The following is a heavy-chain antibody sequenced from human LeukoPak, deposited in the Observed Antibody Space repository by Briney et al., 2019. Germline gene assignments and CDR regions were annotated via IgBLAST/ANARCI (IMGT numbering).Heavy chain of an antibody. CDR1: GGTFTSYT. V-gene: IGHV1-69*10. J-gene: IGHJ6*02. CDR3: ARANIVVVPAATGAYYYGMDV. D-gene: IGHD2-2*01. Sequence: ASVKVSCKASGGTFTSYTISWVRQAPGQGVEWMGGIIPILGIGKYAQKFQGRVTITTDKSTSTAYMELSSLRSEDTAVYYCARANIVVVPAATGAYYYGMDVWGQGTTVTVSS. CDR2: IIPILGIG.